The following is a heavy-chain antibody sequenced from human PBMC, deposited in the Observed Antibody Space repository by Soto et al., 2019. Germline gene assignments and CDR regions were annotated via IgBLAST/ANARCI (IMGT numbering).Heavy chain of an antibody. Sequence: GSLRLSCAASGFNFSSHGLHWVRQAPGKGLEWVAVISGSGVSTYYADSVKGRFTISRDNSKNTLSLQMNSLRAEDTAVYYCAKEEGYSSGWEPFDYWGQGTLVTVSS. V-gene: IGHV3-23*01. CDR2: ISGSGVST. D-gene: IGHD6-19*01. CDR1: GFNFSSHG. CDR3: AKEEGYSSGWEPFDY. J-gene: IGHJ4*02.